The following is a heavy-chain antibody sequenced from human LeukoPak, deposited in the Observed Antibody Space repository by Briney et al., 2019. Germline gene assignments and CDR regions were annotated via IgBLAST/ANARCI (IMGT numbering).Heavy chain of an antibody. V-gene: IGHV4-39*01. Sequence: SETLSLTCTVAGGSISSSSYYWGWIRQPPGKGLEWIASIYNTGSTYYNQCLKTRFTISVNTTTNTLSLKLSSVTAADTAVYYCAIKRITMIVVVTDNWCDPWGQGTLVTVSS. CDR1: GGSISSSSYY. D-gene: IGHD3-22*01. CDR2: IYNTGST. CDR3: AIKRITMIVVVTDNWCDP. J-gene: IGHJ5*02.